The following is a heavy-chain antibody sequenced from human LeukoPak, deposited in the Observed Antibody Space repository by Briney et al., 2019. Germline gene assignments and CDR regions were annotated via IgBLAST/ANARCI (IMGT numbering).Heavy chain of an antibody. CDR3: AKVNRDGYYDSSGYYWSGYYFDY. V-gene: IGHV3-23*01. Sequence: GGSLRLSCAASGFTFSSYAMSWVRQAPGKGLEWGSAISGSGGSTYYADSVKGRFTISRDNSKNTLYLQMNSLRAEDTAVYYCAKVNRDGYYDSSGYYWSGYYFDYWGQGTLVTVSS. CDR1: GFTFSSYA. D-gene: IGHD3-22*01. J-gene: IGHJ4*02. CDR2: ISGSGGST.